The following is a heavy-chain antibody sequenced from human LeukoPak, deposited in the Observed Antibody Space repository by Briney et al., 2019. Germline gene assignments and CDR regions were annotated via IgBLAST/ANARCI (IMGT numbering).Heavy chain of an antibody. J-gene: IGHJ4*02. Sequence: SETLSLTCTVSGGSISSSSYYWSWIRQPPGKGLEWIGEINHSGSTNYNPSLKSRVTISVDTSKNQFSLKLSSVTAADTAVYYCARCPYFFYGSGRDFDYWGQGTLVTVSS. V-gene: IGHV4-39*07. CDR2: INHSGST. CDR1: GGSISSSSYY. D-gene: IGHD3-10*01. CDR3: ARCPYFFYGSGRDFDY.